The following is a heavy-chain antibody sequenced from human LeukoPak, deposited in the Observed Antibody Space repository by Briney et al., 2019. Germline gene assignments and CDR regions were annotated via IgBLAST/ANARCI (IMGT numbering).Heavy chain of an antibody. J-gene: IGHJ6*03. CDR1: GYTFTSYG. Sequence: ASVKVSCKASGYTFTSYGISWVRQAPGQGLEWMGWISAYNGNTNYAQKLQGRVAMTTDTSTSTAYMELRSLRSDDTAVYYCARDLWSGYTYYYYYMDVWGKGTTVTVSS. CDR2: ISAYNGNT. D-gene: IGHD3-3*01. V-gene: IGHV1-18*01. CDR3: ARDLWSGYTYYYYYMDV.